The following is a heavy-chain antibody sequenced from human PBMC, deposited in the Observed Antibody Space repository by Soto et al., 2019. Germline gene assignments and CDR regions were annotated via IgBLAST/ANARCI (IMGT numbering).Heavy chain of an antibody. CDR3: ARRGFSSSWGYWYVDL. CDR1: GYTFTSYD. CDR2: MNPNSGKT. V-gene: IGHV1-8*01. D-gene: IGHD6-13*01. J-gene: IGHJ2*01. Sequence: QVQLVQSGAEVKKPGASVKVSCKASGYTFTSYDINWVRQATGQGLEWMGWMNPNSGKTGYAQKCQGRVTMTRNTSISTAYMELSSLRSEDTAVYFCARRGFSSSWGYWYVDLWGRGTLVTVSS.